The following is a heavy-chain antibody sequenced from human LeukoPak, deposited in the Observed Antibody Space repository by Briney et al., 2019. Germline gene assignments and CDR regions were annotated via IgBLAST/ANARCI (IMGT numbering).Heavy chain of an antibody. CDR1: GYTFTGYY. V-gene: IGHV1-2*02. J-gene: IGHJ4*02. CDR2: INPNSGGT. CDR3: ARDLDELLTTSFDY. Sequence: ASVKVSCKASGYTFTGYYMHWVRQAPGQGLEWMGWINPNSGGTNYAQKFQGRVTMTRDTSISTAYMELSRLRSDDTAVYYCARDLDELLTTSFDYWGQGTLVTVSS. D-gene: IGHD3-9*01.